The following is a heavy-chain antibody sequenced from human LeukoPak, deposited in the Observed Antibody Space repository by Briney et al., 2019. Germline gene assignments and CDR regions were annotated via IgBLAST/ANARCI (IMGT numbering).Heavy chain of an antibody. D-gene: IGHD6-13*01. CDR1: GGSISSYY. CDR3: ARGRGFSSSWYAAPFDY. CDR2: INHSGST. V-gene: IGHV4-34*01. J-gene: IGHJ4*02. Sequence: PSETLSLTCTVSGGSISSYYWSWIRQPPGKGLEWIGEINHSGSTNYNPSLKSRVTISVDTSKNQFSLKLSSVTAADTAVYYCARGRGFSSSWYAAPFDYWGQGTLVTVSS.